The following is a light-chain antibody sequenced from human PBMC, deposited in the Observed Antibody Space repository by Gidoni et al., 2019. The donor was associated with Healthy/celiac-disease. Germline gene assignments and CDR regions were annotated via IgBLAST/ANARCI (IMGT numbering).Light chain of an antibody. V-gene: IGKV1-39*01. CDR2: AAS. J-gene: IGKJ1*01. Sequence: DIQMNQSQSSLSASVGDRVTITCRASQSISSYLNWYQQKPGKAPKLLIYAASSLQSGVPSRFSGSGSGTDFTLTISSLQPEDFATYYCQQSYSTPPWTFGQGTKVEIK. CDR3: QQSYSTPPWT. CDR1: QSISSY.